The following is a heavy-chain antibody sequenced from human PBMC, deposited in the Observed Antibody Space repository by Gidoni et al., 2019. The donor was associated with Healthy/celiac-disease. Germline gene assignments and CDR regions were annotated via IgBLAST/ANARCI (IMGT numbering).Heavy chain of an antibody. CDR1: GFTFRSYA. V-gene: IGHV3-30*17. CDR3: ARSLSKLEPGYFDY. CDR2: ISYDGSNK. D-gene: IGHD1-1*01. J-gene: IGHJ4*02. Sequence: QVQLVESGGGVVQPGRSLRLSCAASGFTFRSYAMHWVRQAPGKGLEWVAVISYDGSNKYYADSVKGRFTISRDNSKNTLYLQMNSLRAEDTAVYYCARSLSKLEPGYFDYWGQGTLVTVSS.